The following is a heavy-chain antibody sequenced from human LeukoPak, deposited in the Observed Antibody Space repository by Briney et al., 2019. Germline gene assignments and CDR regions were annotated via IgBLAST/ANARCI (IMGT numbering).Heavy chain of an antibody. CDR3: ARAVISIFDN. CDR1: GFTLGSYT. V-gene: IGHV3-48*01. J-gene: IGHJ4*02. CDR2: ISSSSSTI. D-gene: IGHD3-3*02. Sequence: PGGSLRLSCAASGFTLGSYTMNWVRQAPGKGLEWVSYISSSSSTIQYADSVKGRFTISRDNAENSLYLQMNCLGVEDTAVYYCARAVISIFDNWGQGTLVTVSS.